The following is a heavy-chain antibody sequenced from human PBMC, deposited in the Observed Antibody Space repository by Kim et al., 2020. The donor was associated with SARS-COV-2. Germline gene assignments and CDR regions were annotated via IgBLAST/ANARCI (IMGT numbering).Heavy chain of an antibody. CDR3: ARTVAATPSSWFDP. J-gene: IGHJ5*02. D-gene: IGHD2-15*01. Sequence: SETLSLTCTVSGGSISSGGYYWSWIRQHPGKGLEWIGYIYYSGSTYYNPSLKSRVTISVDTSKNQFSLKLSSVTAADTAVYYCARTVAATPSSWFDPWGQGTLVTVSS. V-gene: IGHV4-31*03. CDR1: GGSISSGGYY. CDR2: IYYSGST.